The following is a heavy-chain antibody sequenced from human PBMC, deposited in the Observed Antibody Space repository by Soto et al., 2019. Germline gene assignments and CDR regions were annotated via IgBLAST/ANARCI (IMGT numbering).Heavy chain of an antibody. J-gene: IGHJ6*02. CDR1: GYSFTSYW. CDR3: ASQYEAYYYGMDV. CDR2: IYPGDSDT. Sequence: GESLKISCKGSGYSFTSYWIGWVRQMPGKGLEWMGIIYPGDSDTRYSPSFQGQVTISADKSISTAYLQWSSLKASDTAMYYCASQYEAYYYGMDVWGQGTTVTVAS. D-gene: IGHD2-8*01. V-gene: IGHV5-51*01.